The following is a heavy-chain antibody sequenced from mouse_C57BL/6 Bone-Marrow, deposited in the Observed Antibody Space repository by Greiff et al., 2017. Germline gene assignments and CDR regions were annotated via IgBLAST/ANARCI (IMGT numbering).Heavy chain of an antibody. CDR2: ISSGSSTI. CDR1: GFTFSDYG. V-gene: IGHV5-17*01. CDR3: ARGNFDY. J-gene: IGHJ2*01. Sequence: EVKLMESGGGLVKPGGSLKLSCAASGFTFSDYGMHWVRQAPEKGLEWVAYISSGSSTIYYADTVKGRFTISRDNAKNTLVLQMTSLRAEDTAMXYCARGNFDYWGQGTTLTVSS.